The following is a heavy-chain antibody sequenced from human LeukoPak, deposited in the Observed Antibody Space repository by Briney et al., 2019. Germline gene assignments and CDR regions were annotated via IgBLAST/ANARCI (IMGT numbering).Heavy chain of an antibody. CDR1: GFTFDDYA. D-gene: IGHD6-13*01. CDR3: AKGVGSSWYRECFDY. CDR2: ISWNSGSI. V-gene: IGHV3-9*01. J-gene: IGHJ4*02. Sequence: TGGSLRLSCAASGFTFDDYAMPWVRQAPGKGLEWVSGISWNSGSIGYADSVKGRFTISRDNAKNSLYLQMNSLRAEDTALYYCAKGVGSSWYRECFDYWGQGTLVTVSS.